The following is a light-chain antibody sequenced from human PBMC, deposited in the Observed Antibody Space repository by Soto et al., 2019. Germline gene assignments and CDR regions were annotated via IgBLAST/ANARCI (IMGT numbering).Light chain of an antibody. J-gene: IGKJ1*01. CDR1: QSISSW. V-gene: IGKV1-5*03. Sequence: DIRMTQSPSTLSASVGDRVTITCRASQSISSWLAWYQQKPGKAPKLLIYKASSLESGVPSRFSGSGSGTEFTLTISSLQPDDFATYYCQQYTSFPTFGQGTKVEIK. CDR2: KAS. CDR3: QQYTSFPT.